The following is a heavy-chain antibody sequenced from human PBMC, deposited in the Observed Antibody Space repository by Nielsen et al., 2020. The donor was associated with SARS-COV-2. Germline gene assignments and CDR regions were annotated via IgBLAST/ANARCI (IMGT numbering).Heavy chain of an antibody. J-gene: IGHJ4*02. Sequence: GGSLRLSCVASGLPISNEWMHWVRQVPGQGLVWIARIEVDGRRTTYADSVRGRFTTSRDNAKNTLYLQMNSLRAEDTAVYFCTNWNDGYWGQGTPVTVSS. D-gene: IGHD1-1*01. CDR1: GLPISNEW. CDR2: IEVDGRRT. V-gene: IGHV3-74*01. CDR3: TNWNDGY.